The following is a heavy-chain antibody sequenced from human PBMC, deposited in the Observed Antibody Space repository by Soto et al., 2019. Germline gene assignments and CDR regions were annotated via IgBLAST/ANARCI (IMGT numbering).Heavy chain of an antibody. CDR3: ARLDKLSGSLDY. D-gene: IGHD1-26*01. Sequence: SETLSLTCTVSGGSISSSSYYWGWIRQPPGKGLEWIGSIYYSGSTYYNPSLKSRVTISVDTSKNQFSLKLSSVTAADTAVYYCARLDKLSGSLDYWGQGTLVTVSS. CDR1: GGSISSSSYY. V-gene: IGHV4-39*01. CDR2: IYYSGST. J-gene: IGHJ4*02.